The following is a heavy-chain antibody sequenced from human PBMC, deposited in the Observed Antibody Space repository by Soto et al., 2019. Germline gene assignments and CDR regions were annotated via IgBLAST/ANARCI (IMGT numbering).Heavy chain of an antibody. V-gene: IGHV1-69*13. CDR1: GGTFSSYA. D-gene: IGHD6-13*01. CDR3: ARDTSSSWYVTYNYSGMDV. J-gene: IGHJ6*02. Sequence: EAKKGASVKVSCKASGGTFSSYAISWVRQAPGQGLEWMGGIIPIFGTANYAQKFQGRVTITADESTSTAYMELSSLRSEDTAVYYCARDTSSSWYVTYNYSGMDVWGQGTTVTVSS. CDR2: IIPIFGTA.